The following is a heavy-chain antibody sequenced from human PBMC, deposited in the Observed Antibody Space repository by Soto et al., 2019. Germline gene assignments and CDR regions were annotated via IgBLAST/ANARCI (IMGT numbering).Heavy chain of an antibody. D-gene: IGHD3-10*01. Sequence: PSETLFLTCAVSGGSISSGGYSWSWIRQPPGTGLEWIGYIYHSGSTYYNPSLKSRVTISVDRSKNQFSLKLSSVTAADTAVYYCARVPGPWGQGTLVTVS. CDR1: GGSISSGGYS. V-gene: IGHV4-30-2*01. CDR3: ARVPGP. CDR2: IYHSGST. J-gene: IGHJ5*02.